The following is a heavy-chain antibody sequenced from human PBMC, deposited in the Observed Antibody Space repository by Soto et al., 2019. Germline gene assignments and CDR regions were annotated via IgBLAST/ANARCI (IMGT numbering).Heavy chain of an antibody. CDR3: ARAPRWGGDCHNWFDP. CDR2: IYHSGST. CDR1: GGSISSGGYS. J-gene: IGHJ5*02. Sequence: QLQLQESGSGLVKPSQTLSLTCAVSGGSISSGGYSWSWIRQPPGKGLEWIGYIYHSGSTYYNPSLKSRVTIAVDRSKNQFALKLSSVTAADTAVYYCARAPRWGGDCHNWFDPWGQGTLVTVSS. V-gene: IGHV4-30-2*01. D-gene: IGHD2-21*02.